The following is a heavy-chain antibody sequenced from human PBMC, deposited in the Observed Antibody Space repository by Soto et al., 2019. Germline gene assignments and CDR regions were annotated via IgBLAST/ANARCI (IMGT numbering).Heavy chain of an antibody. J-gene: IGHJ6*02. CDR1: GFTFSSYG. V-gene: IGHV3-33*01. CDR3: ARDPLRWEDYYGMDV. D-gene: IGHD1-26*01. CDR2: IWYDGSNK. Sequence: QVQLVESGGGVVQPGRSLRLSCAAYGFTFSSYGMHWVRQAPGKGLEWVAVIWYDGSNKYYADSVKGRFTISRDNSKNTLYLQMNSLRAEDTAVYYCARDPLRWEDYYGMDVWGQGTTVTVSS.